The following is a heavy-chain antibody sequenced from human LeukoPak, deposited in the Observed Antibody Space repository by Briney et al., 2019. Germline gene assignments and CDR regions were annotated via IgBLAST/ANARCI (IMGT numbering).Heavy chain of an antibody. V-gene: IGHV3-9*01. CDR3: VNLGVAHPDY. Sequence: GGSLRLSCAASGFTFDDYAMHWVRQAPGKGLEWVSGISWNSGSIGYADSVKGRFTISRDNAKNSLYLQMNSLRAEDTALYYCVNLGVAHPDYWGQGTLVTVSS. D-gene: IGHD3-3*01. CDR1: GFTFDDYA. CDR2: ISWNSGSI. J-gene: IGHJ4*02.